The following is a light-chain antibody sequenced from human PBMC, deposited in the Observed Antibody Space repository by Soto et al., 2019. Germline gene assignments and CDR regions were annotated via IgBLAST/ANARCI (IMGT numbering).Light chain of an antibody. J-gene: IGLJ1*01. CDR1: FSDVGGYDY. CDR3: SSHTSGSTRV. CDR2: EVT. Sequence: QPALTQPASVSGSPGQSIAISCTGTFSDVGGYDYVSWYQQHPDKAPKLMIYEVTKRPSGVSNRFSGSKSGNTASLTISGLQPEDEADYYCSSHTSGSTRVFGSGTKVTVL. V-gene: IGLV2-14*01.